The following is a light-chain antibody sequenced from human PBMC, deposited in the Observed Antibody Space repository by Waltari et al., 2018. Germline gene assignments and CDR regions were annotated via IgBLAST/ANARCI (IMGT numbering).Light chain of an antibody. V-gene: IGKV3-20*01. CDR3: QHYVRLPAT. Sequence: IVLTQSPGTLSLSPGERATLSCRASQSVSRSLAWYQQKPGQAPKTLIYGASTRATGIPDRFTGSGSGTDFSLTISSLEPEDFAIYFCQHYVRLPATFGQGTKVEIK. CDR2: GAS. CDR1: QSVSRS. J-gene: IGKJ1*01.